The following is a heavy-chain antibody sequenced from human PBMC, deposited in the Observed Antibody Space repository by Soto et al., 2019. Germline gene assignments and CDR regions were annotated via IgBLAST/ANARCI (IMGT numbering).Heavy chain of an antibody. V-gene: IGHV3-23*01. D-gene: IGHD2-2*02. J-gene: IGHJ6*02. CDR2: ISGSGVTT. CDR3: AKARVVPAAIVDA. CDR1: GFTFSSDA. Sequence: PGGSLRLSCEASGFTFSSDAMSWVRQAPGKGLEWVSTISGSGVTTYYADSVKGRSTISRDNSKNTLYLQMNSLGVDDTAVYYCAKARVVPAAIVDAWGQGTTVTVS.